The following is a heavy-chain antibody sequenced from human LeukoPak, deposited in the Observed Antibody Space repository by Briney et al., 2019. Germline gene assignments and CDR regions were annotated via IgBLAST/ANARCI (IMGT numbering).Heavy chain of an antibody. CDR2: INPNSGGT. J-gene: IGHJ4*02. CDR3: ARAYSSGYVGTDFDY. D-gene: IGHD6-13*01. Sequence: ASVKVSCKASGYTFTGYYMHWVRQAPGQGLEWMGWINPNSGGTNYAQKFQGRVTMTRDTSISTAYMELSRLRSDDTAVYYCARAYSSGYVGTDFDYWGQGPLVTVSS. V-gene: IGHV1-2*02. CDR1: GYTFTGYY.